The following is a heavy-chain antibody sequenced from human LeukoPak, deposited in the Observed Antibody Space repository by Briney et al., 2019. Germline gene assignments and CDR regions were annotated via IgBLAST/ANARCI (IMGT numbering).Heavy chain of an antibody. V-gene: IGHV3-33*01. CDR1: GFIFTSHG. D-gene: IGHD6-13*01. J-gene: IGHJ4*02. Sequence: GGSLRLSCAASGFIFTSHGMHWVRQAPGKGLEWVAVIWFDGSNQFYADSVKGRFTISRDNSKNTLYLQMNSLRAEDTAVYYCARGPYSSSWYYFEYWGQGTLGTVSS. CDR2: IWFDGSNQ. CDR3: ARGPYSSSWYYFEY.